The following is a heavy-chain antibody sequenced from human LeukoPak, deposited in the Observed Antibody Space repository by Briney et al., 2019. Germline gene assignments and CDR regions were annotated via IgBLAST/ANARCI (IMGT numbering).Heavy chain of an antibody. D-gene: IGHD3-10*01. V-gene: IGHV1-69*04. J-gene: IGHJ4*02. CDR2: IIPILGIA. CDR1: GGAFSSYA. CDR3: ARDAFPTYYYGSGSYSKPFDY. Sequence: SVKVSCKASGGAFSSYAISWVRQAPGQGLEWMGRIIPILGIANYAQKFQGRVTITADKSTSTAYMELSSLRSEDTAVYYCARDAFPTYYYGSGSYSKPFDYWGQGTLVTVSS.